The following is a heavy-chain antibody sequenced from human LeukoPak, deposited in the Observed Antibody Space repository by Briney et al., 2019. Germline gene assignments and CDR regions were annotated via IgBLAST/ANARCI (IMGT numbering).Heavy chain of an antibody. CDR2: ISAYNGNT. J-gene: IGHJ4*02. CDR3: ARAGYSYGYLGYFDY. D-gene: IGHD5-18*01. V-gene: IGHV1-18*01. CDR1: GYTFSIYS. Sequence: ASVKVSCKASGYTFSIYSIAWVRQAPGQGLEWMGWISAYNGNTNYAQKFQGRVTMTTDTSTSTAYMELRSLRSDDTAAYYCARAGYSYGYLGYFDYWGQGTLVTVSS.